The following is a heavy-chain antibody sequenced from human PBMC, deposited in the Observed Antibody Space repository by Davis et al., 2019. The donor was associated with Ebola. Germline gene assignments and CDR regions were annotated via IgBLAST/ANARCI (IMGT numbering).Heavy chain of an antibody. V-gene: IGHV4-38-2*02. J-gene: IGHJ4*02. Sequence: PSETLSLTCTVSGYSISSGYYWGWIRQPPGKGLEWIGSIYHSGSTYYNPSLKSRVTISVDTSKNQFSLKLSSVTAADTAVYYCARVMETSGSYLWDWGQGTLVTVSS. CDR2: IYHSGST. D-gene: IGHD1-26*01. CDR3: ARVMETSGSYLWD. CDR1: GYSISSGYY.